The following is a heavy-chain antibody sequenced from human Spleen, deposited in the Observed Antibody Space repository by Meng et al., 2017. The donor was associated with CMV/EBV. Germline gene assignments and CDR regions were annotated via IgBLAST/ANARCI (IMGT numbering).Heavy chain of an antibody. D-gene: IGHD6-13*01. CDR3: AHIPLSIAAFDY. CDR2: IYWDDDK. CDR1: GFSLSTSGVG. V-gene: IGHV2-5*02. J-gene: IGHJ4*02. Sequence: QITLKESGPTLVKPTQTFTLTSTFSGFSLSTSGVGVGWIRQPPGKALEWLALIYWDDDKRYSPSLKSRLTITKDTSKNQVVLTMTNMDPVDTATYYCAHIPLSIAAFDYWGQGTLVTVSS.